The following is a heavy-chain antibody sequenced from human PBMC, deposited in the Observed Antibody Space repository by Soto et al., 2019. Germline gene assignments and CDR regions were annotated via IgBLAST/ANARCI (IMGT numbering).Heavy chain of an antibody. CDR3: AREFCSWMATINPGPFDY. Sequence: SVKVSCKASGGTFSSYTISWVRQAPGQGLEWMGRIIPILGIANYAQKFQGRVTITADKSTSTAYMELSSLRSEDTAVYYCAREFCSWMATINPGPFDYWGQGTLVTVSS. CDR2: IIPILGIA. V-gene: IGHV1-69*04. D-gene: IGHD5-12*01. J-gene: IGHJ4*02. CDR1: GGTFSSYT.